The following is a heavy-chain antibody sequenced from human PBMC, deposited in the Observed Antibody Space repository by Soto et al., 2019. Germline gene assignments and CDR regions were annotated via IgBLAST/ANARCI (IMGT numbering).Heavy chain of an antibody. CDR1: GYTLTELS. V-gene: IGHV1-24*01. CDR3: ATPRVYGDYVRSYGYLYYFDY. Sequence: ASVKVSCKVSGYTLTELSMHWVRQAPGKGLEWMGGFDPEDGETIYAQKFQSRVTMTEDTSTDTAYMELSSLRSEDTAVYYCATPRVYGDYVRSYGYLYYFDYWGQGTLVTVSS. CDR2: FDPEDGET. J-gene: IGHJ4*02. D-gene: IGHD4-17*01.